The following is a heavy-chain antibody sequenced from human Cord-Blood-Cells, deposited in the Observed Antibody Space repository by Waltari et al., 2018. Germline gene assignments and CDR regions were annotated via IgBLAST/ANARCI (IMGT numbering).Heavy chain of an antibody. D-gene: IGHD2-15*01. CDR2: INRSGST. J-gene: IGHJ4*02. CDR3: ARGGMATPFDY. Sequence: QVQLQQWGAGLLKLSETLSLTCAVYGGSFSGYYWRGLRQRPGKGLEWIGEINRSGSTNYTPSLKSRVTISVDTSKSQFSLKLSSVTAADTAVYYCARGGMATPFDYWGQGTLVTVSS. V-gene: IGHV4-34*01. CDR1: GGSFSGYY.